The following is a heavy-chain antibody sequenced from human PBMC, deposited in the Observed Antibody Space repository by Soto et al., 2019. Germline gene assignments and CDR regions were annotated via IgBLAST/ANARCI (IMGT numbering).Heavy chain of an antibody. Sequence: GESLKISCQGSGYYFVSYWIAWVRQMPGKGLEWMGIIYPGDSETRYSPSFQGQVTISADKSISTAYLQWSSLRAEDTAIYYCAKAREVTLVRISLAQWGQGTLVTVSS. CDR3: AKAREVTLVRISLAQ. CDR1: GYYFVSYW. CDR2: IYPGDSET. D-gene: IGHD3-10*01. V-gene: IGHV5-51*01. J-gene: IGHJ4*02.